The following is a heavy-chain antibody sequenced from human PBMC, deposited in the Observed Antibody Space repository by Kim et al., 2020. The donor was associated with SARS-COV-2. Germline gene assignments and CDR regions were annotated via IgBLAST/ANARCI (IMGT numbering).Heavy chain of an antibody. CDR2: ISAYNGNT. Sequence: ASVKVSCKASGYTFTSYGISWVRQAPGQGLEWMGWISAYNGNTNYAQKLQGRVTMTTDTSTSTAYMELRSLRSDDTAVYYCARIPIASYTNKGWPPINDYWGQGTLVTVSS. CDR3: ARIPIASYTNKGWPPINDY. D-gene: IGHD3-16*02. J-gene: IGHJ4*02. CDR1: GYTFTSYG. V-gene: IGHV1-18*01.